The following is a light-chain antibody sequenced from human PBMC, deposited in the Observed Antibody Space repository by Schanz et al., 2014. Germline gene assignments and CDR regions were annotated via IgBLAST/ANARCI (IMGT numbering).Light chain of an antibody. CDR3: QVWDSSNDHAV. J-gene: IGLJ3*02. Sequence: SYELTQPPSVSVAPGKTARITCGGTNIGSKSVHWYQQKPGQAPVLVVYDDSDRPSGIPERFSGSNSGNTATLTITRVEAGDEADYYCQVWDSSNDHAVFGGGTKLTVL. CDR1: NIGSKS. V-gene: IGLV3-21*03. CDR2: DDS.